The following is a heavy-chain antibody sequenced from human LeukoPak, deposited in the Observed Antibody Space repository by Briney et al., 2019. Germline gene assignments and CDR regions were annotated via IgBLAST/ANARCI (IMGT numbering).Heavy chain of an antibody. CDR3: ARGSRYGVPAASTRVAGYYFDY. J-gene: IGHJ4*02. CDR1: GGSFSGYY. CDR2: INHSGST. Sequence: SETLSLTCAVYGGSFSGYYWSWIRQPPGKGLEWIGEINHSGSTNYNPSLKSRVTISVDTSKNKFSLKLSSVTAADTDVYYCARGSRYGVPAASTRVAGYYFDYWGQGTPVTVSS. V-gene: IGHV4-34*01. D-gene: IGHD2-2*01.